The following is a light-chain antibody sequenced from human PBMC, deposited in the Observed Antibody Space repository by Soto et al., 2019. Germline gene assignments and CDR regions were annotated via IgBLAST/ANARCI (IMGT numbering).Light chain of an antibody. Sequence: EIVLTQSPGTLSLSPGERATLSCWASQSISSNYLAWYQQKPGQPPRLLISGSSIRATGIPKRFSGSASGTNFTLTISSLEPEDFAVFYCQQYWSSPFTFGPGTKVDFK. V-gene: IGKV3-20*01. CDR3: QQYWSSPFT. J-gene: IGKJ3*01. CDR2: GSS. CDR1: QSISSNY.